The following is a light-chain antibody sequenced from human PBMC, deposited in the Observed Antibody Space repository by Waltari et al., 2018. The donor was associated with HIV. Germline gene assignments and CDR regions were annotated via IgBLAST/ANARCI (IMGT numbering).Light chain of an antibody. J-gene: IGLJ2*01. CDR1: SRDFGFYNY. CDR2: EVT. Sequence: QSALTQPASVSGSPGQSITIPCTGTSRDFGFYNYVSWYQPVPGKVSKVIIYEVTSRPSGVSNRVSSSKAGSTASLTISDLQVEDEADYYCTSYTATDTLIFGGGTKVTVL. CDR3: TSYTATDTLI. V-gene: IGLV2-14*01.